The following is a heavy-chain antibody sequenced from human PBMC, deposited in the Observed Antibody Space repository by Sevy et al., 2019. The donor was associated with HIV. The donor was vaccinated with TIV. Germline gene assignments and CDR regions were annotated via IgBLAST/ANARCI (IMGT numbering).Heavy chain of an antibody. V-gene: IGHV3-23*01. J-gene: IGHJ4*02. D-gene: IGHD4-17*01. CDR3: AKDPTSAFYGDLPN. CDR2: ISGSGGST. Sequence: GGSLRLSCAASGFTFSSAWMSWVRQAPGKGLEWVSAISGSGGSTYYADSVKGRFTISRDNSKNTLYLQMNSLRAEDTAVYYCAKDPTSAFYGDLPNWGQGTLVTVSS. CDR1: GFTFSSAW.